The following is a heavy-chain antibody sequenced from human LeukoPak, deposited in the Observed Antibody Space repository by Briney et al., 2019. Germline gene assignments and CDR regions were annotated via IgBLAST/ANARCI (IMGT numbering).Heavy chain of an antibody. D-gene: IGHD3-10*01. CDR1: GFTFSSYA. J-gene: IGHJ1*01. V-gene: IGHV3-48*03. Sequence: PGGSLRLSCAASGFTFSSYAMTWVRQAPGKGLEWVSHIGSSGSGTTIYYADSVKGRFTISRDNAKNSLYLQLNSLRAEDTAVYYCARTRQSGSGYFQHWGQGTLVTVSS. CDR2: IGSSGSGTTI. CDR3: ARTRQSGSGYFQH.